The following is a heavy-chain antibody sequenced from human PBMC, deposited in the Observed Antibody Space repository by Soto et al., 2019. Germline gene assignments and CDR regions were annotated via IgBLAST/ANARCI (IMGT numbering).Heavy chain of an antibody. D-gene: IGHD2-15*01. V-gene: IGHV3-23*01. Sequence: GGSLRLSCGASGFSFVNYAMNWVRQAPGKGLEWVSGLSGSGTSTYYADSVKGRFTISRDNSRDTLFLQMNSLTADDTAVYYCAKPTTNGGCFNSFDSWGQGALVTVSS. J-gene: IGHJ4*02. CDR3: AKPTTNGGCFNSFDS. CDR2: LSGSGTST. CDR1: GFSFVNYA.